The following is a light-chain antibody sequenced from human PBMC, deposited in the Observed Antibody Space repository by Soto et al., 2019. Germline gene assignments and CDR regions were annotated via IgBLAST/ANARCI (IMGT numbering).Light chain of an antibody. Sequence: QSALTQPASVSGSPGQSITISCTGTTDDVGGYNYVYWYQQHPGKVPKLTLYNVANRPSGISYRFSGSKSGNTASLTIAGLQAEDEADYYCSSYVSSGTVMFGGGTKLTVL. CDR3: SSYVSSGTVM. J-gene: IGLJ3*02. CDR2: NVA. CDR1: TDDVGGYNY. V-gene: IGLV2-14*03.